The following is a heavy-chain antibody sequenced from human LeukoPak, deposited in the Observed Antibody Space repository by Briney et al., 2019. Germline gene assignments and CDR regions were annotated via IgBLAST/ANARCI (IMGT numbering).Heavy chain of an antibody. V-gene: IGHV3-30*04. CDR3: ARESAPRYCSSTSCYAGRRPLDY. CDR1: GFTFSSYA. J-gene: IGHJ4*02. D-gene: IGHD2-2*01. CDR2: ISYDGSNK. Sequence: PGGSLRLSCAASGFTFSSYAMHWVRQAPGKGLEWVAVISYDGSNKYYADSVKGRFTISSDNSKNTLYLQMNSLRAEDTAVYYCARESAPRYCSSTSCYAGRRPLDYWGQGTLVTVSS.